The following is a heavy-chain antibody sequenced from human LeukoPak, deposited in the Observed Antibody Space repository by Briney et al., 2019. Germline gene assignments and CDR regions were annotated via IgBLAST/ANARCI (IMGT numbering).Heavy chain of an antibody. CDR2: ISDIGGST. D-gene: IGHD2-2*01. CDR1: GFTFRYYA. CDR3: AKDEEGDCSRARCYRWFDP. Sequence: GGSLRLSCAASGFTFRYYAMSWVRQAPGKGLEWVSSISDIGGSTNYADSVKGRLTISRDNSKNTLYLQMNSLRAEDTAVYYCAKDEEGDCSRARCYRWFDPLGQGTLVTVSS. J-gene: IGHJ5*02. V-gene: IGHV3-23*01.